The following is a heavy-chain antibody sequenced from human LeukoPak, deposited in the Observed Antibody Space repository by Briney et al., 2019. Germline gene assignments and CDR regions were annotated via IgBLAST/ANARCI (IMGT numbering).Heavy chain of an antibody. J-gene: IGHJ5*02. CDR3: ARVIAGSSKYKWFDP. V-gene: IGHV4-39*07. CDR1: SGSVNIGASY. CDR2: VYSTVGT. Sequence: PSETLSLTCTVSSGSVNIGASYWGWVRQAPGVGLEWIGTVYSTVGTYYNPSLRSRLTISVDASKRLFSLKMTSVTAAATAVYYCARVIAGSSKYKWFDPWGQGTLVPVSS. D-gene: IGHD3-10*01.